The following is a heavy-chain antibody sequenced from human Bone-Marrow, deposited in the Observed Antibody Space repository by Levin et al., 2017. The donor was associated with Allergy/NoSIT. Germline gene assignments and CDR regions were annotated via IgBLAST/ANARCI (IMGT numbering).Heavy chain of an antibody. V-gene: IGHV3-33*01. CDR2: IWYDGSNK. CDR3: ARDRYSAVAGIDWTHPLDY. J-gene: IGHJ4*02. CDR1: GFTFSDFG. Sequence: GGSLRLSCAASGFTFSDFGIHWVRQAPGKGLEWVAVIWYDGSNKYYTDSVKGRFTISRDNSKNTLYLQMDGLRAEDTAVYYCARDRYSAVAGIDWTHPLDYWGQGTLVTVSS. D-gene: IGHD6-19*01.